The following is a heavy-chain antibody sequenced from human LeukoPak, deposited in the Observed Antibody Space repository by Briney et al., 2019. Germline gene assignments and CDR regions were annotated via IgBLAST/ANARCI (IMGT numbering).Heavy chain of an antibody. CDR2: VYYSGST. D-gene: IGHD3-16*01. V-gene: IGHV4-39*07. J-gene: IGHJ6*03. Sequence: SETLSLTCTVSGGSISSSSYSWGWIRQPPGKGLEWIGSVYYSGSTNFNPSLKSRVTISVDTSKNQFSLKLSSVTAADTAVYYCARETSQKGAHYMDVWGKGTTITISS. CDR1: GGSISSSSYS. CDR3: ARETSQKGAHYMDV.